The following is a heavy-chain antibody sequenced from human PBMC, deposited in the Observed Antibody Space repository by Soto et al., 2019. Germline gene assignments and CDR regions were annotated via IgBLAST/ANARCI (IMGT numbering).Heavy chain of an antibody. J-gene: IGHJ5*02. V-gene: IGHV4-39*01. CDR1: GGSISSSSYY. CDR2: IYYSGST. Sequence: PSETLSLTCTVSGGSISSSSYYWGWIRQPPGKGLEWIGSIYYSGSTYYNPSLKSRVTISVDTSKNQFSLKLSSVTAADTAVYLCAISYCGDGMSCNWMDPWGQGILVSVSS. D-gene: IGHD2-15*01. CDR3: AISYCGDGMSCNWMDP.